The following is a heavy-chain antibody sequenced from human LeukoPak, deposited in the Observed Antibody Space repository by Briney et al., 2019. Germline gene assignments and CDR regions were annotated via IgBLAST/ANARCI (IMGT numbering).Heavy chain of an antibody. CDR1: GFTFSSYA. Sequence: GGSLRLSCAASGFTFSSYAIIWVRHAPGKGREGVSDISGRGCSIYYADSVKGLLTISRERSEHTLYLQKNSQSAEDAAVYFCAKEDSYGYGLAAYYYYGMDVWGQGTTVTVSS. CDR2: ISGRGCSI. CDR3: AKEDSYGYGLAAYYYYGMDV. J-gene: IGHJ6*02. V-gene: IGHV3-23*01. D-gene: IGHD5-18*01.